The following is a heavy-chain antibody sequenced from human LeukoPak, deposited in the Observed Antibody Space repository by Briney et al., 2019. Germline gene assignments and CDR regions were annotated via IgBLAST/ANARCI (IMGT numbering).Heavy chain of an antibody. CDR2: IKEDGSEI. Sequence: GGSLRLSCTASGFNFSTYWMTWVRQVPGKGLEWVANIKEDGSEIYYVDSVKGRFTISRDNAKNSVFLQMSSLRVEDTAVYFCARDRYYYNYEAFVWGRGAQVIVSS. CDR3: ARDRYYYNYEAFV. CDR1: GFNFSTYW. J-gene: IGHJ2*01. D-gene: IGHD3-10*01. V-gene: IGHV3-7*01.